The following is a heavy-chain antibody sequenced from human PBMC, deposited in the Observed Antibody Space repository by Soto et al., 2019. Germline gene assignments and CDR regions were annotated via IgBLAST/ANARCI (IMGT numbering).Heavy chain of an antibody. D-gene: IGHD3-3*01. J-gene: IGHJ5*02. CDR3: AADLYYDFWSGPGWFDP. V-gene: IGHV1-58*01. Sequence: VKVSCKASGFTFTSSAVQWVRQARGQRLEWIGWIVVGSGNTNYAQKFQERVTITRDMSTSTAYMELSSLRSEDTAVYYCAADLYYDFWSGPGWFDPWGQGTLVTVSS. CDR2: IVVGSGNT. CDR1: GFTFTSSA.